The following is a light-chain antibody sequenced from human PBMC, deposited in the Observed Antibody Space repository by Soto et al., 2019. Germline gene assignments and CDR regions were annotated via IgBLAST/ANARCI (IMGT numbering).Light chain of an antibody. CDR1: XXXVGGYNY. Sequence: QSALTQPPSASGSPGQSVTISCTGTXXXVGGYNYVSWYQQHPGKAPKLMIYEVSKRPSGVPDRFSGSKSGNTASLTVSGLQAEDEXDYYCSSYAGSNNLVFGGGTKVTVL. CDR2: EVS. CDR3: SSYAGSNNLV. V-gene: IGLV2-8*01. J-gene: IGLJ3*02.